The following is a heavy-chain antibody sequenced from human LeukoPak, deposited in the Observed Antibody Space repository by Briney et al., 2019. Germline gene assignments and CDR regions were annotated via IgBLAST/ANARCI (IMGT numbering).Heavy chain of an antibody. CDR2: ISPYNVNT. J-gene: IGHJ4*02. CDR3: ARAGSGSGWYFDY. V-gene: IGHV1-18*01. D-gene: IGHD6-19*01. CDR1: GYDFTSVG. Sequence: ASVKVSCKASGYDFTSVGITWVRRAPGQGLEWMGWISPYNVNTRYAQKFQGRVAMTTDTSTTTAYMELRGLRFNDTAVYYCARAGSGSGWYFDYWGQGTLVTVSS.